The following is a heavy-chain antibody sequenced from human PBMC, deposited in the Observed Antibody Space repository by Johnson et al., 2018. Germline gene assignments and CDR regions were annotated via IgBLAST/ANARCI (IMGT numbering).Heavy chain of an antibody. V-gene: IGHV3-49*03. CDR1: GFTFGENP. CDR3: TRIADTPMAQVYYYYGMDV. D-gene: IGHD5-18*01. J-gene: IGHJ6*02. CDR2: IRSRVYGGTT. Sequence: EVQLVESGGGLVQPGGSLRVSCTASGFTFGENPMSWFRQAPGKGLELVGFIRSRVYGGTTESAASVNGRFTISRDESKSIVYLQMSSLKTEDTAVYYCTRIADTPMAQVYYYYGMDVWGQWTTVTVSS.